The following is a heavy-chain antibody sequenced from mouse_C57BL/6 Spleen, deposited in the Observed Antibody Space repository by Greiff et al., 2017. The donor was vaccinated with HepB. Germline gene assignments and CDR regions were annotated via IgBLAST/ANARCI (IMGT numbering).Heavy chain of an antibody. D-gene: IGHD2-1*01. V-gene: IGHV1-50*01. Sequence: QVQLQQPGAELVKPGASVKLSCKASGYTFTSYWMQWVKQRPGQGLEWIGEIDPSDSYTNYNQKFKGKATLTVDTSSSTAYMQLSSLTSEDSAVYYWAREVDGNYPFDYWGQGTTRTVSS. J-gene: IGHJ2*01. CDR3: AREVDGNYPFDY. CDR1: GYTFTSYW. CDR2: IDPSDSYT.